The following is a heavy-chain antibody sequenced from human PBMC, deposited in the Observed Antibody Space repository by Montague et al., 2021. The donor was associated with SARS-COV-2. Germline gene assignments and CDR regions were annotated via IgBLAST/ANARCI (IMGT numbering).Heavy chain of an antibody. D-gene: IGHD5-12*01. CDR2: INHSGST. CDR3: AREVGRGYSGYEGEY. V-gene: IGHV4-34*01. Sequence: SETLSLTCAVYGGSLSGYYWSWIRQPSGKGLEWIGEINHSGSTNYNPSLKSRVTISVDTSKNQFSLKLSSVTAADTAVYYCAREVGRGYSGYEGEYWGQGTLVTVSS. J-gene: IGHJ4*02. CDR1: GGSLSGYY.